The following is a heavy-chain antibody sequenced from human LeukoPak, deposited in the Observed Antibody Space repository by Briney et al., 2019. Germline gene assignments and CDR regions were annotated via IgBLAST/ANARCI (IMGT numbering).Heavy chain of an antibody. V-gene: IGHV3-69-1*02. CDR3: ARDTRAYDSSGYSYFDY. J-gene: IGHJ4*02. CDR2: XXGSSST. Sequence: GESLRLSCAASGFTFXXXXXXXVRQAPGXXXXXXXXXXGSSSTYYAXSLKXXXXXXXDNAKNSLYLQMKSLRAEDTASYYCARDTRAYDSSGYSYFDYWGRGTLVSVSS. D-gene: IGHD3-22*01. CDR1: GFTFXXXX.